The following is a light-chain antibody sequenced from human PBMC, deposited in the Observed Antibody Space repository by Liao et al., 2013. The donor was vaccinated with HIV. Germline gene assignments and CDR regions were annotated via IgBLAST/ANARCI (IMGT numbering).Light chain of an antibody. J-gene: IGLJ3*02. V-gene: IGLV3-25*02. CDR3: QAWDSYSWV. Sequence: SYELTQPPSVSVSPGQTARITCSGDALPNQYAYWYQQKPGQAPVLLIYKDSERPSGIPERFSGSNSGNTATLTISGTQTMDEADYYCQAWDSYSWVFGGGTELTVL. CDR1: ALPNQY. CDR2: KDS.